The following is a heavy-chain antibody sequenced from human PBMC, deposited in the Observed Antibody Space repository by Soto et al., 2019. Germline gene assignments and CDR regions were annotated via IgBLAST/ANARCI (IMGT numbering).Heavy chain of an antibody. V-gene: IGHV4-34*01. CDR2: INHSGST. J-gene: IGHJ6*03. CDR1: GGPISSYY. D-gene: IGHD6-13*01. CDR3: AREAGYYYYYYMDV. Sequence: SETLSLTCTVSGGPISSYYWSWIRQPPGKGLEWIGEINHSGSTNYNPSLKSRVTISVDTSKNQFSLKLSSVTAADTAVYYCAREAGYYYYYYMDVWGKGTTVTVSS.